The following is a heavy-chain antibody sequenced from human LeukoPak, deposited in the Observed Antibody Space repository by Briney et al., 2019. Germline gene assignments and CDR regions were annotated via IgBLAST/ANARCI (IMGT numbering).Heavy chain of an antibody. D-gene: IGHD2-2*01. CDR2: IYYSGST. CDR1: GGSISSGGYY. J-gene: IGHJ6*02. V-gene: IGHV4-31*03. CDR3: ARGRGVVVPAAIGMDV. Sequence: SETLSLTCTVSGGSISSGGYYWSWIRQHPGKGLEWIGYIYYSGSTYYNPSLKSRVTISVDTSKNQFSLKLSSVTAADTAVYYCARGRGVVVPAAIGMDVWGQGTTVTVSS.